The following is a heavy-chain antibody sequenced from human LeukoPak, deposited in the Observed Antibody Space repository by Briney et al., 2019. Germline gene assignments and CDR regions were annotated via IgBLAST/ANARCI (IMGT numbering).Heavy chain of an antibody. J-gene: IGHJ3*02. CDR3: AREWEIRDSDALDI. D-gene: IGHD1-26*01. CDR2: INPNNGGT. CDR1: GYTFTRYY. V-gene: IGHV1-2*02. Sequence: ASVKVSCKASGYTFTRYYMHWVRQAPGQGLDGMGWINPNNGGTNYAKKFQGRVTMTRETSISTEYMEWGRLRYDDTAVYYCAREWEIRDSDALDIWGQGTMVTVSS.